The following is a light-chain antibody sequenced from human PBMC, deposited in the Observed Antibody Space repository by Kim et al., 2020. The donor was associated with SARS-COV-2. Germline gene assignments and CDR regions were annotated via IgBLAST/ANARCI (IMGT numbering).Light chain of an antibody. CDR1: QSISTY. J-gene: IGKJ2*01. CDR3: QQSSNNVGT. Sequence: DIQMTQSPSSLSASVGDRVTITCRASQSISTYLNWYQQKPGKAPKLLIYGASSLQSGVPSRFSGSGSGTDFTLTIRSLQPEDFASYYCQQSSNNVGTFGQGTKLEI. CDR2: GAS. V-gene: IGKV1-39*01.